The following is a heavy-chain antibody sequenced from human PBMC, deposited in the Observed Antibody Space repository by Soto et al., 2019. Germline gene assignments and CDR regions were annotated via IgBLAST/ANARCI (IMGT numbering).Heavy chain of an antibody. CDR3: ASEVSSTDGMDV. Sequence: SETLSLTCTVSGDSSVSSSSYYWGWIRQPPGKGLEWIGSIYYTGNTFYSPSFRSRLTISVDSSKSQFSLKLRSVTAADTATYYCASEVSSTDGMDVWGQGTTVTVSS. V-gene: IGHV4-39*01. J-gene: IGHJ6*02. CDR1: GDSSVSSSSYY. D-gene: IGHD2-15*01. CDR2: IYYTGNT.